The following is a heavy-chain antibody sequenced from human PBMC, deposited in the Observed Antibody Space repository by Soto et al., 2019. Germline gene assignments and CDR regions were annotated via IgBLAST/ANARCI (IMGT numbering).Heavy chain of an antibody. V-gene: IGHV4-34*01. CDR2: INHSGST. J-gene: IGHJ5*02. CDR3: ARGWFTMVRGVKTNWFDP. CDR1: GGSFSGYY. Sequence: PSETLSLTCAVYGGSFSGYYWSWIRQPPGKGLEWIGEINHSGSTNYNPSLKSRVTISVDTSKNQFSLKLSSVTAADTAVYYCARGWFTMVRGVKTNWFDPWGQGTLVTVSS. D-gene: IGHD3-10*01.